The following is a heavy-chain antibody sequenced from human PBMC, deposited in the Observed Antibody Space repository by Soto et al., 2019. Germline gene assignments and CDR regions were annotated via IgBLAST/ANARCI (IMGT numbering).Heavy chain of an antibody. CDR3: AKDWTRGSGGYPDYFDY. CDR1: GFTFSAYG. V-gene: IGHV3-23*01. J-gene: IGHJ4*02. D-gene: IGHD3-10*01. Sequence: PGGSLRLSCAGSGFTFSAYGMSWVRQAPRKGLEWVSGISVSGTSTYYADSVKGRFTISRDNSKNTLYLQMKRLRAEDTALYYCAKDWTRGSGGYPDYFDYWGQGTLVTVSS. CDR2: ISVSGTST.